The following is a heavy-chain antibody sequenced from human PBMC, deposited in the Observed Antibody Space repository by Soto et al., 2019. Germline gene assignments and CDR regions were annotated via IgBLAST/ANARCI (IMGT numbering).Heavy chain of an antibody. CDR1: GFTFSIYA. D-gene: IGHD6-6*01. CDR3: AKIGSSSSVSLPLVLLDY. CDR2: IPGSGGST. V-gene: IGHV3-23*01. J-gene: IGHJ4*02. Sequence: EVQLLEFGGGLVQPGGSLRLSCAASGFTFSIYAMSWVRQSPGKGLEWVSAIPGSGGSTYYTGSVKGRFTISRDNSKNTLYLQMNSLRVEDTAVYYCAKIGSSSSVSLPLVLLDYWGQGALVTVSS.